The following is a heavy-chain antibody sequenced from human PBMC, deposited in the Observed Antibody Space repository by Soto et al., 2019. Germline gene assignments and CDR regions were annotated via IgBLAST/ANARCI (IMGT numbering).Heavy chain of an antibody. CDR2: IYYSGST. Sequence: SETLSLTCIVSGGSISSNYWSWIRQPPGKGLEWIGYIYYSGSTYYNPSLKSRVTISVDTSKNQFSLKLSSVTAADTAVYYCARERIAAPNGGMDVWGQGTTVTVSS. CDR1: GGSISSNY. V-gene: IGHV4-59*12. J-gene: IGHJ6*02. D-gene: IGHD6-13*01. CDR3: ARERIAAPNGGMDV.